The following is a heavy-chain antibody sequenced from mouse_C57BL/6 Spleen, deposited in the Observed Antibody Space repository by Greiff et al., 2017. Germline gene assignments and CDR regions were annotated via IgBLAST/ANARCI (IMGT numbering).Heavy chain of an antibody. CDR2: IDPENGDT. Sequence: EVQLQQSGAELVRPGASVKLSCTASGFNIKDDYMHWVKQRPEQGLEWIGWIDPENGDTEYASKFQGKATITADTSSNTAYLQLSSLTSEDTAVYYCTTDYGSLLDYWGQGTTLTVSS. J-gene: IGHJ2*01. CDR1: GFNIKDDY. CDR3: TTDYGSLLDY. V-gene: IGHV14-4*01. D-gene: IGHD1-1*01.